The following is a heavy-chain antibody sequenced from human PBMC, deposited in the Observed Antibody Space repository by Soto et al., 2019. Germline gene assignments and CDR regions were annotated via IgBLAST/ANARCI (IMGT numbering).Heavy chain of an antibody. D-gene: IGHD6-13*01. V-gene: IGHV1-69*08. CDR2: IIPILGIA. J-gene: IGHJ4*02. CDR1: GGTFSSYT. CDR3: ARDLGAAAGSDY. Sequence: QVQLVQSGAEVKKPGSSVKVSCKASGGTFSSYTLSWVRQAPGQGLEWMGRIIPILGIANYAQKFQGRVTITSDKSTSTAYMELSSLRSEDTAVYYCARDLGAAAGSDYWGQGTLVTVSS.